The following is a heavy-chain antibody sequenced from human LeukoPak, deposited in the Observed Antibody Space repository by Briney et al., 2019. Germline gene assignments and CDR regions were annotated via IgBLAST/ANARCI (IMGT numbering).Heavy chain of an antibody. J-gene: IGHJ3*02. V-gene: IGHV4-59*01. CDR3: ARDYRITMVRGVIITHAFDI. Sequence: SETLSLTYTVSGGSISSYYWSWIRQPPGKGLEWIGYIYYSGSTNYNPSLKSRVTISVDTSKNQFSLKLSSVTAADTAVYYCARDYRITMVRGVIITHAFDIWGQGTMVTVSS. CDR1: GGSISSYY. CDR2: IYYSGST. D-gene: IGHD3-10*01.